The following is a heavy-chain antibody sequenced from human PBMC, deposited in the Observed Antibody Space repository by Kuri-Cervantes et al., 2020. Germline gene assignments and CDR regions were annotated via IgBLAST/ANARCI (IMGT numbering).Heavy chain of an antibody. CDR1: GFTFSSYA. CDR2: ISYGGSNK. D-gene: IGHD3-10*01. CDR3: AKGITMVRGAPQPPWDGMDV. J-gene: IGHJ6*02. V-gene: IGHV3-30-3*01. Sequence: GESLKISCAASGFTFSSYAMHWVRQAPGKGLEWVAVISYGGSNKYYADSVKGRFTISRDNSKNTLYLQMNSLRAEDTAVYYCAKGITMVRGAPQPPWDGMDVWGQGTTVTVSS.